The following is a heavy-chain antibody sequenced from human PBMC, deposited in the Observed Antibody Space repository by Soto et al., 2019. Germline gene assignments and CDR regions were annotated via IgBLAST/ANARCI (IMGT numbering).Heavy chain of an antibody. D-gene: IGHD6-13*01. J-gene: IGHJ4*02. V-gene: IGHV3-33*01. Sequence: QVQLVESGGGVVQPGRSLRLSCAASGFTFSSYGMHWVRQAPSKGLEWVAVIWYDGSNKYYADSVKGRFTISRDNSKNTLYLQMNSLRAEDTAVYYCARGGAAGTRLEFQFDYWGQGTLVTVSS. CDR1: GFTFSSYG. CDR3: ARGGAAGTRLEFQFDY. CDR2: IWYDGSNK.